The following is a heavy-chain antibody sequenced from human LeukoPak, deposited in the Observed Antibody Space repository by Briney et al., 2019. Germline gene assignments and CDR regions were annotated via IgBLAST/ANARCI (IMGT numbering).Heavy chain of an antibody. CDR3: ARMVPRAVGRSPDY. Sequence: GASVKVSCTASGYTFTSYYMHWVRQPPAQGLEGMGIINPSGGSTSYAQKFQGRVTMTRDTSTSTFYMELSSLRSEDTAVYYCARMVPRAVGRSPDYWGHGNPGTVSS. CDR2: INPSGGST. CDR1: GYTFTSYY. V-gene: IGHV1-46*01. D-gene: IGHD2-8*01. J-gene: IGHJ4*01.